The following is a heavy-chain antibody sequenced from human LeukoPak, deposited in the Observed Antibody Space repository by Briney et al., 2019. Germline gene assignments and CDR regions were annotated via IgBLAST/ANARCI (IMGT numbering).Heavy chain of an antibody. V-gene: IGHV3-21*01. CDR2: ISSSSSHI. Sequence: GGSLRLSCAASGFTFSSYTMNWGRQAPGKGLEYVSSISSSSSHIYYADSVKGRFTISRDNTKSSLYLQMNSLRAEDMAVYYCARGYCGGDCYGDWGQGTLVTVS. CDR1: GFTFSSYT. CDR3: ARGYCGGDCYGD. J-gene: IGHJ1*01. D-gene: IGHD2-21*02.